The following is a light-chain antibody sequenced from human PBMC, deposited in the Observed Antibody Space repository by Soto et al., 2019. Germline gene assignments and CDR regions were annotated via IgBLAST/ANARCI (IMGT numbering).Light chain of an antibody. CDR2: LNSDGSH. V-gene: IGLV4-69*01. J-gene: IGLJ2*01. CDR3: QAWGTVGV. CDR1: SGHSTYA. Sequence: QPVLTQSPSASASLGASVKLTCTLSSGHSTYAIAWHQQQPEKGPRYLIKLNSDGSHSKGDGIPDRFSGSSSGAERYLTISSLQSEDEADYYCQAWGTVGVFGGGTKLTVL.